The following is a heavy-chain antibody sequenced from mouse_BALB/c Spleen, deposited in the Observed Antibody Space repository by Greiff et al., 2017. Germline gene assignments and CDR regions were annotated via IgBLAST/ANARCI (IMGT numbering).Heavy chain of an antibody. D-gene: IGHD2-3*01. V-gene: IGHV1S130*01. J-gene: IGHJ2*01. CDR3: ARWGDGYYGYFDY. CDR1: GYTFTSSW. CDR2: IHPNSGNT. Sequence: QVQLKQSGPELVKPGALVKISCKASGYTFTSSWMHWAKQRPGQGLEWIGEIHPNSGNTNYNEKFKGKATLTVDTSSSTAYVDLSSLTSEDSAVYYCARWGDGYYGYFDYWGQGTTLTVSS.